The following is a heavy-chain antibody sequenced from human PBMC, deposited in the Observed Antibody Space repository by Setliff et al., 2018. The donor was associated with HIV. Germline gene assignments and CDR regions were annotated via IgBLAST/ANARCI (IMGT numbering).Heavy chain of an antibody. D-gene: IGHD3-10*02. CDR1: GFSFSDYG. Sequence: TGGSLRLSCAASGFSFSDYGMHWVRQAPGKGLEWVAFIWYDGNNIKYADSVKGRFTISRDNSKNTLYLQMISLRADDTAVYYCAKDLVRGLNNWFDPWGQGTLVTVSS. J-gene: IGHJ5*02. V-gene: IGHV3-30*02. CDR3: AKDLVRGLNNWFDP. CDR2: IWYDGNNI.